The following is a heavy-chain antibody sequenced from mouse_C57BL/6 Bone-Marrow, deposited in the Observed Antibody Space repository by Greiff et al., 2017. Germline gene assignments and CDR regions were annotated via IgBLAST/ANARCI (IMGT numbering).Heavy chain of an antibody. Sequence: VMLVESGPGLVQPSPSLSITCTVSGFSLTSYGVHWVRQSPGKGLEWLGVIWRGGSTDYNAAFMSSLSITKDNSKSQVFFKMNSLQADDTAIYYCAKRGKKLLGGAMDYWGQGTSVTVSS. CDR1: GFSLTSYG. CDR3: AKRGKKLLGGAMDY. J-gene: IGHJ4*01. CDR2: IWRGGST. D-gene: IGHD1-1*01. V-gene: IGHV2-5*01.